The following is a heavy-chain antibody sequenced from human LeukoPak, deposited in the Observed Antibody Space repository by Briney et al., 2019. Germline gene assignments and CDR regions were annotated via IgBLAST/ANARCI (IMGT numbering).Heavy chain of an antibody. V-gene: IGHV1-18*01. J-gene: IGHJ6*03. CDR1: GYTFTSYG. Sequence: ASVTVSCEASGYTFTSYGISWVRQAPGQGLEWMGWISAYNGNTNYAQKFQGRVTMTEDTSTDTAYMELSSLRSEDTAVYYCATVTASSSWGPPYYYYYMDVWGKGTTVTVSS. CDR2: ISAYNGNT. D-gene: IGHD6-13*01. CDR3: ATVTASSSWGPPYYYYYMDV.